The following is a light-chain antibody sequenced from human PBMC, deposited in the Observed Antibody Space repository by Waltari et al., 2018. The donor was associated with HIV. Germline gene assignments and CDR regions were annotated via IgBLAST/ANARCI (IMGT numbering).Light chain of an antibody. V-gene: IGKV1-NL1*01. J-gene: IGKJ2*03. Sequence: DIQMTQSPSSLSASVGDRVTLTCRSSRDIVSSLAWYQQKPGKPPKLLVYGASKLQSGVPSRFSGSGSGTTYTLIIGGLQADDFATYFCQQYYNSPLSFGQGTKVEMK. CDR1: RDIVSS. CDR3: QQYYNSPLS. CDR2: GAS.